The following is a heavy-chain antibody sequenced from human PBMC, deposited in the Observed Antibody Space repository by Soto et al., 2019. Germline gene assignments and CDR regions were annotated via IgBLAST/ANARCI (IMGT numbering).Heavy chain of an antibody. V-gene: IGHV4-31*03. J-gene: IGHJ5*02. Sequence: SETLSLTCTASGGSISSGGYYWSWIRQHPGKGLEWIGYIYYSGSAYYNPSLKSRVTISVDTSKNQFSLKLSSVTAADTAVYYCARTRAVWFDPWGQGTLVTVSS. CDR1: GGSISSGGYY. D-gene: IGHD6-19*01. CDR3: ARTRAVWFDP. CDR2: IYYSGSA.